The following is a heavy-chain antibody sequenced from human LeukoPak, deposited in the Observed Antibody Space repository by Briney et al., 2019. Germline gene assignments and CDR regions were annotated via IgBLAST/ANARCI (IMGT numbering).Heavy chain of an antibody. D-gene: IGHD3-3*01. CDR1: GYTFTSYG. V-gene: IGHV1-18*01. J-gene: IGHJ4*02. CDR3: ARISVYDFWSGPIRDY. CDR2: ISAYNGNT. Sequence: ASVKVSCKASGYTFTSYGISWVRQAPGQGLEWMGWISAYNGNTNYAQKLQGRGTMTTDTSTSTAYMELRSLRSDDTAVYYCARISVYDFWSGPIRDYWGQGTLVTVSS.